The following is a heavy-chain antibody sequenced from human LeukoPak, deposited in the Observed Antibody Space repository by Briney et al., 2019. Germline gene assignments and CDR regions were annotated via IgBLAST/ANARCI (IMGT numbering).Heavy chain of an antibody. CDR3: ARLSSAERSD. Sequence: ASVKVSCKVSGYTLTELSMHWVRQAPGQGLEWMGWINPNSGGTNYAQKFQGRVTMTRDTSISTAYMELSRLRSDDTAVYYCARLSSAERSDWGQGTLVTVSS. J-gene: IGHJ1*01. CDR1: GYTLTELS. D-gene: IGHD1-14*01. V-gene: IGHV1-2*02. CDR2: INPNSGGT.